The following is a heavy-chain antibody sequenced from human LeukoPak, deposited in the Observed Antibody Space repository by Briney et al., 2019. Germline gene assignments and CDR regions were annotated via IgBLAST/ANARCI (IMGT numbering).Heavy chain of an antibody. V-gene: IGHV1-69*05. CDR3: ARGHDVYSSGWYKFDY. J-gene: IGHJ4*02. D-gene: IGHD6-19*01. CDR1: GGTFSSYA. Sequence: SVKVSCKASGGTFSSYAISWVRQAPGQGLEWMGRIIPIFGTANYAQKFQGRVTITTDESTSTAYMELSSLRSEDTAVYYRARGHDVYSSGWYKFDYWGQGTLVTVSS. CDR2: IIPIFGTA.